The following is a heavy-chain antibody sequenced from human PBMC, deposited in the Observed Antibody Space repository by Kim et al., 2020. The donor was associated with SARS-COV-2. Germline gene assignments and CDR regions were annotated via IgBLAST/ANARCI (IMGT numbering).Heavy chain of an antibody. CDR3: ARNIGITMIVVVTGWFDP. Sequence: SETLSLTCTVSGGSISSGGYYWSWIRQHPGKGLEWIGYIYYSGSTYYNPSLKSRVTISVDTSKNQFSLKLSSVTAADPAVYYCARNIGITMIVVVTGWFDPWGQGTLVTVSS. CDR2: IYYSGST. CDR1: GGSISSGGYY. D-gene: IGHD3-22*01. J-gene: IGHJ5*02. V-gene: IGHV4-31*03.